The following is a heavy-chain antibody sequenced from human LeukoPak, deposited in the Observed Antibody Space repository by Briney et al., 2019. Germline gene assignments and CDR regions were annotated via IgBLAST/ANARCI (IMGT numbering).Heavy chain of an antibody. CDR3: ARVMSGVGYSYGLYFDY. CDR2: IYYSGST. J-gene: IGHJ4*02. CDR1: GGSISSGGYY. V-gene: IGHV4-31*03. D-gene: IGHD5-18*01. Sequence: PSETLSLTCTVSGGSISSGGYYWSWIRQHPGKGLEWIGYIYYSGSTYYNPSLKSRVTISVDTSQNQFSLKLSSVTAADTAVYYCARVMSGVGYSYGLYFDYWDQGTLVTVSS.